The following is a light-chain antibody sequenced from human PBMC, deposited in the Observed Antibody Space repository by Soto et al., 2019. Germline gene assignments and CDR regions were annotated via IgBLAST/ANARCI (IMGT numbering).Light chain of an antibody. J-gene: IGKJ1*01. CDR2: RAS. V-gene: IGKV3-15*01. Sequence: EIVMTQSPATLSVSPGERATLSCTASHYVYSNVAWFQQIPGQAPRLLIYRASTRATGTPARFSGSGSGTEFTLTITSLQSEDFALYYCQQYHNLWTFGQGTKVDI. CDR3: QQYHNLWT. CDR1: HYVYSN.